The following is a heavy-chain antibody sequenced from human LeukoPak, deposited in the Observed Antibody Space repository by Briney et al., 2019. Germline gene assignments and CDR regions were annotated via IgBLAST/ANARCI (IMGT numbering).Heavy chain of an antibody. CDR3: VKIGGYCYAWCIDY. J-gene: IGHJ4*02. Sequence: PGRSLRLSCAASGFNFSDYYMDWAREAPGKGLDWVGRATNKSNRYTTEYAASVKGRFTISSDDSRYSVYLHMNRLKTDDTLVYYCVKIGGYCYAWCIDYWGRGTPVTV. CDR2: ATNKSNRYTT. D-gene: IGHD2-21*02. V-gene: IGHV3-72*01. CDR1: GFNFSDYY.